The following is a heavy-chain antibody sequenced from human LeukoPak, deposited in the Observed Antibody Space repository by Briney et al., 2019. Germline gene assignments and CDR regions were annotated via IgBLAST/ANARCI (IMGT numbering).Heavy chain of an antibody. CDR3: ARKHKDSSGYYYPFDY. D-gene: IGHD3-22*01. CDR1: GFTFSDYY. V-gene: IGHV3-11*04. J-gene: IGHJ4*02. Sequence: PGGSLRLSCAASGFTFSDYYMSWIRQAPGKGLEWVSYISSSGSTIYYADSVKGRFTISRDNAKNSLYLQMNSLRAEDTAVYYCARKHKDSSGYYYPFDYWGQGTLVTVSS. CDR2: ISSSGSTI.